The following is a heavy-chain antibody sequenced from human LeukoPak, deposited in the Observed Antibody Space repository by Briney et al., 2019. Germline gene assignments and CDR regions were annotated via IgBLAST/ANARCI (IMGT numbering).Heavy chain of an antibody. D-gene: IGHD6-13*01. CDR2: IWYDGSNK. CDR3: AKDREQQQPAWYNWFDP. J-gene: IGHJ5*02. Sequence: GGALRLSXAASGFTFSSYGMHGVRPAPGKGVEGVAVIWYDGSNKYYADSVKGRFTISRDNSKNTLYLQMNSLRAEDTAVYYCAKDREQQQPAWYNWFDPWGQGSLVTVSS. CDR1: GFTFSSYG. V-gene: IGHV3-33*06.